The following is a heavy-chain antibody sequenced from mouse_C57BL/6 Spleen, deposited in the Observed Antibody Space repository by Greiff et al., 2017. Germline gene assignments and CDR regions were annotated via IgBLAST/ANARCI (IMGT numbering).Heavy chain of an antibody. D-gene: IGHD1-1*01. Sequence: QVQLQQPGAELVKPGASVKLSCKASGYTFTSYWMQWVKQRPGQGLEWIGEIDPSDSYTNYNQKFKGKATLTVDTSSSTAYMQLSSLTSEDSAVYYCARQVYFYYAIDDRGQGTSVTVSS. CDR2: IDPSDSYT. V-gene: IGHV1-50*01. CDR3: ARQVYFYYAIDD. J-gene: IGHJ4*01. CDR1: GYTFTSYW.